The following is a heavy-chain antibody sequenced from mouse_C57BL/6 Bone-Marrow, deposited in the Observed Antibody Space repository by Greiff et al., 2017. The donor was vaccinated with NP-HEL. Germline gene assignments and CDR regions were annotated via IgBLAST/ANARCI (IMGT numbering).Heavy chain of an antibody. J-gene: IGHJ2*01. CDR2: IYPGDGDT. Sequence: VQLQESGPELVKPGASVKISCKASGYAFSSSWMNWVKQRPGKGLEWIGRIYPGDGDTNYNGKFKGKATLTADKSSSTAYMQLSSLTSEDSAVYFCARNSFDYWGQGTTLTVSS. V-gene: IGHV1-82*01. CDR1: GYAFSSSW. CDR3: ARNSFDY.